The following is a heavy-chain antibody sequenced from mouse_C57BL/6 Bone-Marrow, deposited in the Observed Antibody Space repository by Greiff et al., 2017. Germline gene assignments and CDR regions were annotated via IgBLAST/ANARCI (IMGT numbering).Heavy chain of an antibody. D-gene: IGHD1-1*01. CDR1: GFTFSDYY. CDR2: INYDGSST. J-gene: IGHJ4*01. Sequence: EVMLVESEGGLVQPGSSMKLSCTASGFTFSDYYMAWVRQVPEKGLEWVANINYDGSSTHYLDSLKSRFIISRDNAKNILYLQMSSLKSEDTATYYCARVRYYGSRDYYAMDYWGQGTSVTVSS. V-gene: IGHV5-16*01. CDR3: ARVRYYGSRDYYAMDY.